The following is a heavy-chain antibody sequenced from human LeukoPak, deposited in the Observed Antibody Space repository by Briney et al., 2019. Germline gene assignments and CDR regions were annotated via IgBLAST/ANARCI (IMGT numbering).Heavy chain of an antibody. CDR3: ARDSGTYGYYMDV. D-gene: IGHD1-26*01. CDR1: GFTLSSHR. Sequence: GGSLRLSCAASGFTLSSHRMNWVRQAPGKGLEWASDISRSSSEIHYADSVTGRFTISRDNAKNSVYLQMNSLRVEDTAVYYCARDSGTYGYYMDVWGKGTTVTVSS. CDR2: ISRSSSEI. J-gene: IGHJ6*04. V-gene: IGHV3-48*01.